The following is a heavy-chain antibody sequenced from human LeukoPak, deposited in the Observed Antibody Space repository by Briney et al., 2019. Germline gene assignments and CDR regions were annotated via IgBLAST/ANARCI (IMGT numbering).Heavy chain of an antibody. D-gene: IGHD3-10*01. V-gene: IGHV4-38-2*02. CDR3: ARGTGPLLWFGEADHYMDV. CDR1: GYYISSGYY. J-gene: IGHJ6*03. Sequence: SETLSLTCTVSGYYISSGYYWGWIRQPPGKGLEWIGSIYHSGSTDYNPSLKSRVTMSVDTSKNQFSLKLSSVTAADTAVYYCARGTGPLLWFGEADHYMDVWGKGTTVTVSS. CDR2: IYHSGST.